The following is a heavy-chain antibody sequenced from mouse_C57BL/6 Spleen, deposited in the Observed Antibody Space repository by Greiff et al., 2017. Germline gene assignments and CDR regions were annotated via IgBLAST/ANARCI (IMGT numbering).Heavy chain of an antibody. Sequence: VQLQQSGAELVKPGASVKISCKASGYAFSSYWMNWVKQRPGKGLEWIGQIYPGDGDTNYNGKFKGKATLTADKSSSTAYMQLSSLTSEDSAVYFCARFPYYYGRGAMDYWGQGTSVTVSS. J-gene: IGHJ4*01. V-gene: IGHV1-80*01. CDR2: IYPGDGDT. CDR1: GYAFSSYW. CDR3: ARFPYYYGRGAMDY. D-gene: IGHD1-1*01.